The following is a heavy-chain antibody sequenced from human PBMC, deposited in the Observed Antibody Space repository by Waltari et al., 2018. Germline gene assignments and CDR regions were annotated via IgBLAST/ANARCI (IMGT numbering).Heavy chain of an antibody. V-gene: IGHV1-2*02. D-gene: IGHD6-13*01. CDR3: ARGPPYSSSWPRFSFDY. Sequence: QVQLVQSGAEVKKPGAYVKVSCKASGYTFTGYYMHWVRPAPGQGLEWMGRINPNSGGTNYAQKFQGRVTMTRDTSISTAYMELSRLRSDDTAVYYCARGPPYSSSWPRFSFDYWGQGTLVTVSS. CDR1: GYTFTGYY. J-gene: IGHJ4*02. CDR2: INPNSGGT.